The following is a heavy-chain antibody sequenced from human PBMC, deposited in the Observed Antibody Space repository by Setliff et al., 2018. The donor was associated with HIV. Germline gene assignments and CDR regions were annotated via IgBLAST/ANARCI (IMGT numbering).Heavy chain of an antibody. CDR2: FDPEDGET. CDR1: GYTLTELS. V-gene: IGHV1-24*01. Sequence: ASVKVSCKVSGYTLTELSMHWVRQAPGKGLEWMGGFDPEDGETIYAQKFQGRVTMTEDTSTDTAYMELSRLRSEDTAVYYCAKEGTTLTPHGLGYMDVWGKGTTVTVSS. J-gene: IGHJ6*03. CDR3: AKEGTTLTPHGLGYMDV. D-gene: IGHD4-4*01.